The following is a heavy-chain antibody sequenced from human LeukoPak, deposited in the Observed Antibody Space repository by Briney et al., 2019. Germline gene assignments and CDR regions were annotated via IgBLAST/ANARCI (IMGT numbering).Heavy chain of an antibody. V-gene: IGHV4-31*03. CDR1: GGSISGYY. J-gene: IGHJ2*01. Sequence: SDTLSLTCTVSGGSISGYYWSWIRQHPGKGLEWIGYIYYSGSTYYNPSLKSRVTISVDTSKNQFSLKLSSVTAADTAVYYCARDRYTVVSWYFDLWGRGTLVTVSS. D-gene: IGHD4-23*01. CDR2: IYYSGST. CDR3: ARDRYTVVSWYFDL.